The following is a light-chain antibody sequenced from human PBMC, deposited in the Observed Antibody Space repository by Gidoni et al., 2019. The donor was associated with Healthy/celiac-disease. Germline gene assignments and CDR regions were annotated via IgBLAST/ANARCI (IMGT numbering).Light chain of an antibody. CDR1: QSVSSN. CDR2: GAS. J-gene: IGKJ4*01. V-gene: IGKV3-15*01. CDR3: QQYNNWPLT. Sequence: ELVMPRSPATLSVSPGERAPLSCRASQSVSSNLAWYQQKPGQAPRLLIYGASTRATGIPARFSGSGSGTEFTLTISSLQSEDFAVYYCQQYNNWPLTFGGGTKVEIK.